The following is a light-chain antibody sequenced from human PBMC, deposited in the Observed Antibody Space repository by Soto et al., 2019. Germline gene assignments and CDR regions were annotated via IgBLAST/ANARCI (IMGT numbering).Light chain of an antibody. J-gene: IGLJ2*01. Sequence: QSVLTQPPSVSAAPGQMVTISCSGIISNIGNNFVSWYQQLPGTAPKVLIYDNNKRHSGVPDRFSGSKSGTSATLDITGLQTGDEAHYYCATWDVSLRAVVFGGGTKLTVL. CDR1: ISNIGNNF. V-gene: IGLV1-51*01. CDR3: ATWDVSLRAVV. CDR2: DNN.